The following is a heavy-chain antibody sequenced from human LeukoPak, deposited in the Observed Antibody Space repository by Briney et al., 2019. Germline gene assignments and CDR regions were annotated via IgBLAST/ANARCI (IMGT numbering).Heavy chain of an antibody. J-gene: IGHJ2*01. CDR3: AKGFYGSRYWYFDR. CDR1: GYTLSSYG. Sequence: GGTLRLSCAASGYTLSSYGMSWVRQAPGRGLGWVSTITGSGGNTYDADSVKGRFTISRDNSKNTLYLQMNSLRAEDTAVYYCAKGFYGSRYWYFDRWGRGTLVTVSS. D-gene: IGHD3-10*01. CDR2: ITGSGGNT. V-gene: IGHV3-23*01.